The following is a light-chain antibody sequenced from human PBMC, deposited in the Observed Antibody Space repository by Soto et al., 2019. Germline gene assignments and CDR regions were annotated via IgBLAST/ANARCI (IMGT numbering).Light chain of an antibody. CDR1: SSDVGGYKY. V-gene: IGLV2-14*03. J-gene: IGLJ1*01. CDR3: TSYASSGSYV. CDR2: DVS. Sequence: QSALTQPASVSGSPGQSITISCTGTSSDVGGYKYVSWYQHHPGEAPKLMIYDVSSRPSGVSNRFSGSKSGNTASLIISGLQAEDEAEYHCTSYASSGSYVFGTGTKLTVL.